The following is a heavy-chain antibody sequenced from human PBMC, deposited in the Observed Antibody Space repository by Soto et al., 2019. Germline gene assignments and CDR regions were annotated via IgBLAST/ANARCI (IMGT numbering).Heavy chain of an antibody. J-gene: IGHJ4*02. D-gene: IGHD1-7*01. V-gene: IGHV3-30*18. CDR2: ISYDGSNK. CDR3: AKDRSGTMMY. Sequence: PGGSLRLPCAASGFTFSRYGMHWVRQAPGKGLEWVAVISYDGSNKYYADSVKGRFTISRDNSKNTLYLQMNSLRAEDTAVYYCAKDRSGTMMYWGQGTLVTVSS. CDR1: GFTFSRYG.